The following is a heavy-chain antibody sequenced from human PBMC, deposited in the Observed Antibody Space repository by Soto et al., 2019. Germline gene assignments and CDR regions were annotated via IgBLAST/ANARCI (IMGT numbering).Heavy chain of an antibody. CDR1: GFTFSNYA. D-gene: IGHD2-2*01. V-gene: IGHV3-30*18. J-gene: IGHJ4*02. Sequence: QVQLVESGGGVVQPGRSLRLSCAASGFTFSNYAMHWVRQAPGKGLEWLAIISYDGDNEYYADSVRGRFTISRDNSKNTLYLPTKKLRHEDTAVYYCAKDGGPVYCNSPGCSAKHFDYWGQGTLVTVSS. CDR3: AKDGGPVYCNSPGCSAKHFDY. CDR2: ISYDGDNE.